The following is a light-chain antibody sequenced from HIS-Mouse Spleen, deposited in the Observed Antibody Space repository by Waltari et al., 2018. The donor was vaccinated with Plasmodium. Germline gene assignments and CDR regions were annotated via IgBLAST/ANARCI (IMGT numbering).Light chain of an antibody. J-gene: IGLJ3*02. CDR3: CSYAGSSTNWV. CDR2: EGS. CDR1: SRDVGSSNL. V-gene: IGLV2-23*01. Sequence: QSALTQPASVSGSPGQSITISCTGTSRDVGSSNLVSWYQQHPAKAPKLMIYEGSKRPSGVSNRFSGSKSGNTASLTISGLQAEDEADYYCCSYAGSSTNWVFGGGTKLTVL.